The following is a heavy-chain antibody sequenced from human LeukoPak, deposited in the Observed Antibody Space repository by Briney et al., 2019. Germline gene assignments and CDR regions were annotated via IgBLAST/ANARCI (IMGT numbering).Heavy chain of an antibody. J-gene: IGHJ3*02. CDR1: GGSISSYY. CDR2: IYTSGST. CDR3: ARAYLYYDSSGYYYVAFDI. V-gene: IGHV4-4*09. Sequence: QSSETLSLTCTVSGGSISSYYWSWIRQPPGKGLEWIGYIYTSGSTNYNPSLKSRVTISVDTSKNQFSLKLSSVTAADTAVYYCARAYLYYDSSGYYYVAFDIWGQGTMVTVSS. D-gene: IGHD3-22*01.